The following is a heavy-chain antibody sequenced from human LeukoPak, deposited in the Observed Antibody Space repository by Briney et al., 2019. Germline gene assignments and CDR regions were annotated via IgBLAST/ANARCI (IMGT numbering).Heavy chain of an antibody. CDR1: GFTFSSYA. CDR2: ISGSGGST. CDR3: AAYMTTSGFDY. V-gene: IGHV3-23*01. D-gene: IGHD4-11*01. J-gene: IGHJ4*02. Sequence: GSLRLSCAASGFTFSSYAMSWVRQAPGKGLEWVSVISGSGGSTYYADSVKGRFTISRDNSKNTLYLQMNSLRADDTAVYYCAAYMTTSGFDYWGQGTLVTVSS.